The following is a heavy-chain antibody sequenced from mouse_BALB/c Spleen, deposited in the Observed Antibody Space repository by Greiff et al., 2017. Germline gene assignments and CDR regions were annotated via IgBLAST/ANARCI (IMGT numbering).Heavy chain of an antibody. Sequence: VQLQQSGAELVRPGTSVKMSCKAAGYTFTNYWIGWVKQRPGQGLEWIGAIYPGNSDTSYNQKFKGKAKLTAVTSTSTAYMELSSLTNEDSAVYYCTRCDGYYNYAMDYWGQGNSVTVSS. J-gene: IGHJ4*01. CDR1: GYTFTNYW. CDR2: IYPGNSDT. D-gene: IGHD2-3*01. CDR3: TRCDGYYNYAMDY. V-gene: IGHV1-5*01.